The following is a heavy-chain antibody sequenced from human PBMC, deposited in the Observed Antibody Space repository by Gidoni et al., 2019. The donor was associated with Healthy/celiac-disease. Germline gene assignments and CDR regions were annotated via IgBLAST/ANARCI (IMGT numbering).Heavy chain of an antibody. Sequence: QVQLQQWGAGLLKPSETLSLTCAVYGGSFSGYYWSWIRQPPGKGLEWIGEINHSGSTNYNPSLKSRVTISVDTSKNQFSLKLSSVTAADTAVYYCARGGGGSSSRLAFGRYYMDVWGKGTTVTVSS. CDR2: INHSGST. CDR1: GGSFSGYY. J-gene: IGHJ6*03. D-gene: IGHD6-6*01. V-gene: IGHV4-34*01. CDR3: ARGGGGSSSRLAFGRYYMDV.